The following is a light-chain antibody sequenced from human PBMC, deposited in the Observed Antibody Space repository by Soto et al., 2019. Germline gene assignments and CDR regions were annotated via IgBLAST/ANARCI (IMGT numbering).Light chain of an antibody. CDR1: QSVSDY. Sequence: EIVMTQSPATLSVSPGERATLSCRASQSVSDYLAWYQQTPGQPPRLLIYTASTRATGIPARFSGSGSGTEFTLTIRSLQFEDFAVYYCQQYSNCPRTFGQGTRVEIK. CDR3: QQYSNCPRT. CDR2: TAS. J-gene: IGKJ1*01. V-gene: IGKV3-15*01.